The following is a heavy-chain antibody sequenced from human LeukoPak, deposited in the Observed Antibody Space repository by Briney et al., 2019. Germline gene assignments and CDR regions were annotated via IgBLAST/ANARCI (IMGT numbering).Heavy chain of an antibody. CDR3: AREGSSGYSGCFDL. CDR1: GFTFSNYY. D-gene: IGHD3-22*01. V-gene: IGHV3-11*05. Sequence: GRSLRLSCAASGFTFSNYYMSWIRQAPGKGLEWVSYISSSSSYTNYADSVKGRFIISRDNAKNSLYLQMNSLRAEDTAVYYCAREGSSGYSGCFDLWGRGTLVTVSS. CDR2: ISSSSSYT. J-gene: IGHJ2*01.